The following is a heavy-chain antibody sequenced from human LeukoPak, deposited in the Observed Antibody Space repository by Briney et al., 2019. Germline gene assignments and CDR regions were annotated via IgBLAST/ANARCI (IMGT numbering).Heavy chain of an antibody. Sequence: GGSLRLSCAASGFTFSSYGMHWVRQAPGKGLEWVAVISYDGSNKYYADSVKGRFTISRDNSKNTLYLQMSSLRAGDTAVYFCVLGAYWNDDKNAFHIWGPGTMVTVSS. V-gene: IGHV3-30*03. CDR1: GFTFSSYG. CDR2: ISYDGSNK. J-gene: IGHJ3*02. D-gene: IGHD1-1*01. CDR3: VLGAYWNDDKNAFHI.